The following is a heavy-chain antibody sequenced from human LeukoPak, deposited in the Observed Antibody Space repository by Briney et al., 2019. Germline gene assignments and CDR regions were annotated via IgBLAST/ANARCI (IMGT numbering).Heavy chain of an antibody. D-gene: IGHD6-13*01. CDR3: AKDLLAAADY. J-gene: IGHJ4*02. CDR2: ISYDGSNK. Sequence: GRSLRLSCAASGFTFSSYGMHWVRQAPGKGLEWVAVISYDGSNKYYADSVKGRFTISRDNSKNTLYLQMNSLRAEDTAVYYCAKDLLAAADYWGQGTLVTVSS. CDR1: GFTFSSYG. V-gene: IGHV3-30*18.